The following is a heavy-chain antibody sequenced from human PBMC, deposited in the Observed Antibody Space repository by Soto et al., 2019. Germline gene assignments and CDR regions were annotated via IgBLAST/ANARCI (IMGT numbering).Heavy chain of an antibody. CDR3: AIVRVADSSPDH. D-gene: IGHD3-10*02. V-gene: IGHV3-30*02. CDR1: GYIFIKYG. CDR2: ISYDGSDI. J-gene: IGHJ4*02. Sequence: PGGSLRLSCVGSGYIFIKYGMHWVRQAPGKGLEWVAFISYDGSDILYGDSVKGRFTISRDNSKSTLFLHMNRPTAEDTAIYFCAIVRVADSSPDHWGQGTLVTVSS.